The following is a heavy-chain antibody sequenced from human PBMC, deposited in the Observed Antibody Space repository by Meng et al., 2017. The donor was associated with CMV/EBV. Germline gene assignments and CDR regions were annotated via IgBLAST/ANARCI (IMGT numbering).Heavy chain of an antibody. J-gene: IGHJ4*02. V-gene: IGHV5-51*01. CDR2: IYPGSSRT. CDR3: ARLLGTGTPFDY. D-gene: IGHD1-1*01. Sequence: GESLKISCQGSGYRFTNYWIGWVRQMPGKGLELMGIIYPGSSRTTYSPSFQGRVTISADKSINTAYLQWNSLKASDTAVYYCARLLGTGTPFDYWGQGTLVTVSS. CDR1: GYRFTNYW.